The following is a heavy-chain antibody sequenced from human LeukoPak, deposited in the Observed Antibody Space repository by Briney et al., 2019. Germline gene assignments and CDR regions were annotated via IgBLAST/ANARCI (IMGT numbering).Heavy chain of an antibody. Sequence: KPSETLSLTCTVSGGSIRSYYWSWIPQPPGKGLEWIGYIYYSGSTIYNPSLKSRVTISLDTSKNQFSLKLSSVAAADTAVYYCASGSYSFYYFDYWGQGTLVTVS. J-gene: IGHJ4*02. CDR3: ASGSYSFYYFDY. CDR1: GGSIRSYY. V-gene: IGHV4-59*01. D-gene: IGHD1-26*01. CDR2: IYYSGST.